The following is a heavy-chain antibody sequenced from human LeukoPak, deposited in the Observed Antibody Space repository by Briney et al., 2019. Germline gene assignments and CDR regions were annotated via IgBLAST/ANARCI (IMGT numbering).Heavy chain of an antibody. V-gene: IGHV3-23*01. Sequence: GGSLRLSCAASGFTFSSYAMSWVRQAPGKGLEWVSAISGSGGSTYYADSVKGRFTISRDNSKNTLYLQMNSLRAEDTAVYYCAKRIAAAVYVEYFQHWGQGTLVTVSS. CDR3: AKRIAAAVYVEYFQH. CDR1: GFTFSSYA. J-gene: IGHJ1*01. D-gene: IGHD6-13*01. CDR2: ISGSGGST.